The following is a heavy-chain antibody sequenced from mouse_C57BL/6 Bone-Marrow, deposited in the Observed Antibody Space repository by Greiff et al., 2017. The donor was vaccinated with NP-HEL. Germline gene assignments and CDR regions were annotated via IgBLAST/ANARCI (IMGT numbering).Heavy chain of an antibody. CDR2: ISSGSSTI. J-gene: IGHJ3*01. V-gene: IGHV5-17*01. Sequence: EVQLVESGGGLVKPGGSLKLSCAASGFTFSDYGMHWVRQAPEKGLEWVAYISSGSSTIYYADTVKGRFTISRDNAKNTLFLQMTSLRSEDTAMYYCARYYYSNYPFAYWGQGTLVTVSA. D-gene: IGHD2-5*01. CDR1: GFTFSDYG. CDR3: ARYYYSNYPFAY.